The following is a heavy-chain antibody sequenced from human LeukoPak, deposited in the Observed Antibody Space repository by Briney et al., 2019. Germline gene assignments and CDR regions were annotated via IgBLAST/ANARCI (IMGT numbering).Heavy chain of an antibody. CDR2: ISYDGSNT. CDR3: ARAERGPYQLLRLDAFDI. D-gene: IGHD2-2*01. J-gene: IGHJ3*02. Sequence: GGSLRLSCAASGFTFTAYGMHWVRQAPGKGLDWVAVISYDGSNTYYAESVKGRFTISRDNSKNTVYLHMNSLRAEDTALYYCARAERGPYQLLRLDAFDIWGQGTMVTVSS. V-gene: IGHV3-30*03. CDR1: GFTFTAYG.